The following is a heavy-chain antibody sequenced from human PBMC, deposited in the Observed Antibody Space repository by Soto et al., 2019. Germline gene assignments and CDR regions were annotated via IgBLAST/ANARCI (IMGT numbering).Heavy chain of an antibody. CDR2: TRNKANSYTT. CDR1: GFTFSDHY. D-gene: IGHD2-15*01. V-gene: IGHV3-72*01. Sequence: EVQLVESGGGLVQPGGSLRLSCAASGFTFSDHYMDWVRQAPGKGLEWVGRTRNKANSYTTEYAASVKGRFTISRDDSKISLCLQVNSLKTEDTAVYYCARGYCRGGGCYSGDYWGQGTLVTVSS. CDR3: ARGYCRGGGCYSGDY. J-gene: IGHJ4*02.